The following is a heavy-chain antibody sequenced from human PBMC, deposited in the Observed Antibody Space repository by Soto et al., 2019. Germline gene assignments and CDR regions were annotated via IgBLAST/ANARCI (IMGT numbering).Heavy chain of an antibody. CDR3: ARDPQHYGSGRNYFDS. J-gene: IGHJ4*02. CDR1: GVTFRSDA. V-gene: IGHV3-23*01. Sequence: SGGSLRLSCAASGVTFRSDAMGWGRQGPGKGLEWVSAISPSGGSTYYADSVKGRFTISRDKSRDTLFLQMNSLGAEDTAVYYCARDPQHYGSGRNYFDSWGQGTLVTVSS. D-gene: IGHD3-10*01. CDR2: ISPSGGST.